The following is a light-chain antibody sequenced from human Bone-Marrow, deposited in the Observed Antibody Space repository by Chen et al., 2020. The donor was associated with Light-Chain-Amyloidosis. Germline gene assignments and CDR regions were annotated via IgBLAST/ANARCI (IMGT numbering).Light chain of an antibody. Sequence: QSALTQPASVPGAPGKSIPIPSTGTSSDVGGDNHVSWYQQPPDKAPKLRIYEVTNRPSLVPSRFSGSKSDNTASLTISGLQTEDEADYFCRSYPIPNTLGFGSGTRVTVL. CDR1: SSDVGGDNH. V-gene: IGLV2-14*01. CDR2: EVT. J-gene: IGLJ1*01. CDR3: RSYPIPNTLG.